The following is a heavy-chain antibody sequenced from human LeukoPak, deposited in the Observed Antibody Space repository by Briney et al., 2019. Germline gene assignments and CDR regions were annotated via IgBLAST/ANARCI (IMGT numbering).Heavy chain of an antibody. V-gene: IGHV3-74*01. CDR3: AKEGYSSGWYVMDV. J-gene: IGHJ6*02. CDR2: IKGDGSHT. Sequence: PGGSLRLSCAASGFTFSNYWMPWVRQAPGKGLVWVSRIKGDGSHTIYADSVKGRFTISRDNAKNTLYLQMNSLRAEDTAVYYCAKEGYSSGWYVMDVWGQGTTVTVSS. CDR1: GFTFSNYW. D-gene: IGHD6-19*01.